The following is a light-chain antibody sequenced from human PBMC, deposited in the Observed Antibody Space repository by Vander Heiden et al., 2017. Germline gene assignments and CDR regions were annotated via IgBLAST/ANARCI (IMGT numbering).Light chain of an antibody. Sequence: QSALTQPASVSGSPGQSITISCTGTSSDVGNYNLVSWYQQHPGKAPKLMIYEVTTRPSGVSNRFSGSKSGNTASLTISGLQAEDEADYYCCSYALNETVLFGGGTKLTVL. CDR3: CSYALNETVL. V-gene: IGLV2-23*01. J-gene: IGLJ2*01. CDR1: SSDVGNYNL. CDR2: EVT.